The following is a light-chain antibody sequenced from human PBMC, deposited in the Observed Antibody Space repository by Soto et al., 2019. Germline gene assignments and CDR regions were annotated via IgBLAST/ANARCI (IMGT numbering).Light chain of an antibody. Sequence: EIVLTQSPGTLSLSPGERATLSCRAIQSVSNNYLAWYQQKPGQAPRLLIYGASNRATGIPDRFSGSGSGTDFTLTISCLQSEDFATYYCQQYYSYPLWTFGQGTKVDIK. J-gene: IGKJ1*01. CDR1: QSVSNNY. CDR2: GAS. CDR3: QQYYSYPLWT. V-gene: IGKV3-20*01.